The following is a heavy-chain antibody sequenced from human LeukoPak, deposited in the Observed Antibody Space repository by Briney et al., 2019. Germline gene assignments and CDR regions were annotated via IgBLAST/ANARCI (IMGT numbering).Heavy chain of an antibody. Sequence: SETLSLTCNVSGGSVSSYYGSWIRQPPGKGLELIGHIYTSGTTNYNPSLKSRVTLSVDTPKTPYSLKLSSVTAADTAVYYCARHARLRDASFDYWGQGTLVTVSS. D-gene: IGHD5-24*01. CDR1: GGSVSSYY. CDR3: ARHARLRDASFDY. CDR2: IYTSGTT. J-gene: IGHJ4*02. V-gene: IGHV4-4*09.